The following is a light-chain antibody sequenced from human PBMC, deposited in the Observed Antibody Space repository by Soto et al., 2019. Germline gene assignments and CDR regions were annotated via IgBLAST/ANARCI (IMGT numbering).Light chain of an antibody. V-gene: IGLV2-23*03. CDR2: DGT. CDR3: CSYAGSSSFV. J-gene: IGLJ2*01. Sequence: QSVLTQPASASGSPGQSITVTCTGTSNDVGNYNLVSWYQQHPGKAPKLMIYDGTQRPSGVSNRFSGSKSGSTASLTISGLQAEDEADYYCCSYAGSSSFVFGGGTKLTVL. CDR1: SNDVGNYNL.